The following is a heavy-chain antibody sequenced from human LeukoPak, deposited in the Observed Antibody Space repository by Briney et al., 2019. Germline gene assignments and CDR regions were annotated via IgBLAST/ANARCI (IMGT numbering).Heavy chain of an antibody. J-gene: IGHJ6*02. CDR2: MNPNSGNT. CDR3: ARWGDCGGDCTHYYYYGMDV. CDR1: GYTFTSYD. Sequence: AASVKVSCKASGYTFTSYDINWVRQATGQGLEWMGWMNPNSGNTGYAQKFQGRVTMTRNTSISTAYMELSSLRSEDTAVYYCARWGDCGGDCTHYYYYGMDVWGQGTTVTVSS. V-gene: IGHV1-8*01. D-gene: IGHD2-21*02.